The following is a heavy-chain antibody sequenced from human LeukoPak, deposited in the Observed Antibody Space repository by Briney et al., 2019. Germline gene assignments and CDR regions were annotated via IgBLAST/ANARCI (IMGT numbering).Heavy chain of an antibody. D-gene: IGHD3-10*01. CDR1: GGSISSSSYY. V-gene: IGHV4-39*07. J-gene: IGHJ4*02. Sequence: SETLSLTCTVSGGSISSSSYYWGWIRQPPGKGLECIGSIYYSGSTYYNPSLKSRVTISVDTSKNQFSLKLSSVTAADTAVYYCARVRYYYGSGSYYARNFDYWGQGTLVTVSS. CDR2: IYYSGST. CDR3: ARVRYYYGSGSYYARNFDY.